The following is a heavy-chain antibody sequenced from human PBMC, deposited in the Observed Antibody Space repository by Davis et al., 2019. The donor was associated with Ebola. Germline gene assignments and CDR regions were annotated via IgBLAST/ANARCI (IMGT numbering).Heavy chain of an antibody. V-gene: IGHV3-23*01. J-gene: IGHJ4*02. CDR2: ICGSTGST. Sequence: GESLKISCAASGFTFSSYSMNWVRQAPGKGLEWVSSICGSTGSTYYADSVRGRFTVSRDNSKNMLFLQLTSLRDDDTAVYYCAKETAAIPTRTDYWGQGALVTVSS. CDR1: GFTFSSYS. CDR3: AKETAAIPTRTDY. D-gene: IGHD1-1*01.